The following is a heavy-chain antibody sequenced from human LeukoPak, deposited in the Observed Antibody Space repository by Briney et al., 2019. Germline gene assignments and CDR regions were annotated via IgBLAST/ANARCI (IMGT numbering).Heavy chain of an antibody. CDR1: GGTFSSYA. J-gene: IGHJ4*02. V-gene: IGHV1-69*13. CDR2: IIPIFGRA. CDR3: ARESLRDILTGSTYYFDY. D-gene: IGHD3-9*01. Sequence: SVKVSCKASGGTFSSYAISWVRQAPGQGLEWMGGIIPIFGRANYAQKFQGRVTITADESTSTAYMELSSLRSEDAAVYYCARESLRDILTGSTYYFDYWGQGTLVTVSS.